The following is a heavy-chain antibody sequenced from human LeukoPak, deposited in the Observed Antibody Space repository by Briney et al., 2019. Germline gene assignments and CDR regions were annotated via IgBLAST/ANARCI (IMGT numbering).Heavy chain of an antibody. CDR1: GYTFTSYD. J-gene: IGHJ3*02. Sequence: ASVKVSCKASGYTFTSYDISWVRQAPGQGLEWIGWISPYNGNTNYAQKLQGRVTMTTDTSTSTAYMELRSLRSDDTAVYYCARDPHIAAAGHDAFDIWGQGTMVTVSS. D-gene: IGHD6-13*01. CDR3: ARDPHIAAAGHDAFDI. CDR2: ISPYNGNT. V-gene: IGHV1-18*01.